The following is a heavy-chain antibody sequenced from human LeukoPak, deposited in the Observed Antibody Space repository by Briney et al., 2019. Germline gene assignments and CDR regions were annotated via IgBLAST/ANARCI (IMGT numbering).Heavy chain of an antibody. V-gene: IGHV3-74*01. D-gene: IGHD3-10*01. CDR1: GFTFSNYW. CDR3: ARDRKSGESSEIDF. Sequence: PGGSLRLSCAASGFTFSNYWVHWVRQAPGKGLVWVSRINRDGSTTNYADSVKGRFTVSRDNAKNTLNLQMNNLKAEDTAVYYCARDRKSGESSEIDFWGQGTLVTVSS. J-gene: IGHJ4*02. CDR2: INRDGSTT.